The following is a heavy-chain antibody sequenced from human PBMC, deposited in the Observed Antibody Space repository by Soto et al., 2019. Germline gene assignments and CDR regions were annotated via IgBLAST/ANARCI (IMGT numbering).Heavy chain of an antibody. CDR3: AKYIVVVVAATRYYYYGMDV. V-gene: IGHV3-23*01. CDR1: GFTFSSYA. Sequence: LRLSCAASGFTFSSYAMSWVRQAPGKGLEWVSAISGSGGSTYYADSVKGRFTISRDNSKNTLYLQMNSLRAEDTAVYYCAKYIVVVVAATRYYYYGMDVWGQGTTVTVSS. J-gene: IGHJ6*02. D-gene: IGHD2-15*01. CDR2: ISGSGGST.